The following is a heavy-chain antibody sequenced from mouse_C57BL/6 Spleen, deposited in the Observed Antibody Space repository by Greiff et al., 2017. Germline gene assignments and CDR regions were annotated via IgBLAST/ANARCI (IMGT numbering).Heavy chain of an antibody. CDR1: GFTFSDFY. V-gene: IGHV7-1*01. D-gene: IGHD2-1*01. CDR3: ARDDYYGNYFDY. Sequence: EVKLVESGGGLVQSGRSLRLSCATSGFTFSDFYMEWVRQAPGKGLEWIAASRNKANDYTTEYSASVKGRFIVSRDTSQSILYLQMNALRAEDTAIYYCARDDYYGNYFDYWGQGTTLTVSS. J-gene: IGHJ2*01. CDR2: SRNKANDYTT.